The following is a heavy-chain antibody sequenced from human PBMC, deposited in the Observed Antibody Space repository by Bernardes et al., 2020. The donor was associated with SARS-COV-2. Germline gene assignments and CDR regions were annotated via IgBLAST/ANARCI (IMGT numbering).Heavy chain of an antibody. J-gene: IGHJ6*02. CDR1: GFTFSSYA. Sequence: GGSLRLSCAASGFTFSSYAMHWVRQAPGKGLEWVAVISYDGSNKYYADSVKGRFTISRDNSKNTLYLQMNSLRAEDTAVYYCARRSSSGWYGMDVWGQGTTVTVSS. CDR3: ARRSSSGWYGMDV. V-gene: IGHV3-30-3*01. CDR2: ISYDGSNK. D-gene: IGHD6-19*01.